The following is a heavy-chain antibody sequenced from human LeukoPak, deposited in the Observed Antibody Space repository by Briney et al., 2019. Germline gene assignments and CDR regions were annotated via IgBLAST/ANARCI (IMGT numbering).Heavy chain of an antibody. V-gene: IGHV3-30-3*01. CDR3: ARANWAGIEAPATDY. CDR1: GFTFSSYV. J-gene: IGHJ4*02. D-gene: IGHD2-15*01. Sequence: GGSLRLSCAASGFTFSSYVMHWVRQAPGKGLEWVAVISYDGSNKYYADSVKGRFTISRDNSKNTLYLQMNSLRVEDRAVYFCARANWAGIEAPATDYWGQGTLVTLSS. CDR2: ISYDGSNK.